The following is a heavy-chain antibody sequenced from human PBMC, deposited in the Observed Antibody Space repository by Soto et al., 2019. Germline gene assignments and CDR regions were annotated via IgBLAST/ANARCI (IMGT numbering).Heavy chain of an antibody. D-gene: IGHD4-17*01. CDR1: GSTFTNYD. CDR2: MNPNSGDT. J-gene: IGHJ5*02. V-gene: IGHV1-8*01. Sequence: ASVKVSCKASGSTFTNYDINWVRQATGQGLEYLGWMNPNSGDTAYVQKFQGRVTMTWDTSITTAYMELRSLRSEDTAVYFCARGVKYGAYSRWFDPWGQGTLVTVSS. CDR3: ARGVKYGAYSRWFDP.